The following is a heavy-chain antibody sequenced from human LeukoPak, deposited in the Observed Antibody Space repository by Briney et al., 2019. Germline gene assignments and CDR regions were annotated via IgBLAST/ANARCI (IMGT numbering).Heavy chain of an antibody. CDR1: GGSISSGDYY. Sequence: SETLSLTCTVSGGSISSGDYYWSWIRQPPGKGLEWIGYIYYSGSTYYNPSLKSRVTISVDTSKNQFSLKLSSVTAADTAVYYCARGPSYALYYYYYYGMDVWGQGTTVTVSS. J-gene: IGHJ6*02. V-gene: IGHV4-30-4*01. D-gene: IGHD2-2*01. CDR3: ARGPSYALYYYYYYGMDV. CDR2: IYYSGST.